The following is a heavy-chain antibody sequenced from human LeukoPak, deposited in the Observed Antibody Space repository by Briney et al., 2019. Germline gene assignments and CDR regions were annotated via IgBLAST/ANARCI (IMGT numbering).Heavy chain of an antibody. CDR1: GFTLSNYW. J-gene: IGHJ6*02. CDR2: ISYDGSNK. CDR3: ASLYDFWSGYYIPHYYYYGMDV. D-gene: IGHD3-3*01. Sequence: PGGSLRLSCEAFGFTLSNYWMAWVRQAPGKGLEWVAVISYDGSNKYYADSVKGRFTISRDNSKNTLYLQMNSLRAEDTAVYYCASLYDFWSGYYIPHYYYYGMDVWGQGTTVTASS. V-gene: IGHV3-30-3*01.